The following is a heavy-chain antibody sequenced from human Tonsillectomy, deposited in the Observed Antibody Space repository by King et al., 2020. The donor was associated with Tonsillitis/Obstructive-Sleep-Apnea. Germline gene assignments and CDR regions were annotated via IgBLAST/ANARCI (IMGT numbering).Heavy chain of an antibody. V-gene: IGHV2-26*01. CDR1: GFSLNNARMG. J-gene: IGHJ4*02. Sequence: QVTLKESGPVLAKPTETLTLTCTVSGFSLNNARMGVSWIRQPPGKALEWLAHISSNDEKSYSTSLKSRLTISKDTSKSLVVLTMTNMDPVDTGTHYYARISPRLECLWQRTTDYWGQGTLVTVSS. D-gene: IGHD3-3*01. CDR2: ISSNDEK. CDR3: ARISPRLECLWQRTTDY.